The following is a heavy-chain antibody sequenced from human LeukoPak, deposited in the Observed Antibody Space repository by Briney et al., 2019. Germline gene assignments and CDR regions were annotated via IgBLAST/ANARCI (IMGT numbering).Heavy chain of an antibody. Sequence: GSSXKVSCRASGGTFTSYGLGWVRQAPGDGLEWMCNIIPLFGTTNYAQKFQGRVTFTTDETAGTVFMELSNLNSDDTAIYYCAREGNGGSDSWGQGTLVTVSS. CDR3: AREGNGGSDS. CDR2: IIPLFGTT. J-gene: IGHJ5*01. CDR1: GGTFTSYG. V-gene: IGHV1-69*05. D-gene: IGHD2-8*01.